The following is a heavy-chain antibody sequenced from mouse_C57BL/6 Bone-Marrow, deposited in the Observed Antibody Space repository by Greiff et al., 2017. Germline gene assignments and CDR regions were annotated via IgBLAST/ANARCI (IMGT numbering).Heavy chain of an antibody. V-gene: IGHV5-15*01. CDR1: GFTFSDYG. J-gene: IGHJ3*01. D-gene: IGHD4-1*01. CDR2: ISNLAYSI. Sequence: VQLQQSGGGLVQPGGSLKLSCAASGFTFSDYGMAWVRQAPRKGPEWVAFISNLAYSIYYADTVMGRFTISRENAKNTLYLEMSSLRSEDTAMYYCARRDWGFAYWGQGTLVTVSA. CDR3: ARRDWGFAY.